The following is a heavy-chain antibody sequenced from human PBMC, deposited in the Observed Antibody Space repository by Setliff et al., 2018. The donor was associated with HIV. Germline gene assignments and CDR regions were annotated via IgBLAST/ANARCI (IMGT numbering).Heavy chain of an antibody. V-gene: IGHV4-61*09. Sequence: PSETLSLTCTVSGGSISSGSYYWSWIRQPAGKGLEWIGHIYTTGSTNYNPSLKSRVTISVDTSKNQFSLKLSSVTAADTSVYFCARDSLNWNYADYYYYHMDVWGKGTTVTVSS. J-gene: IGHJ6*03. CDR2: IYTTGST. D-gene: IGHD1-7*01. CDR1: GGSISSGSYY. CDR3: ARDSLNWNYADYYYYHMDV.